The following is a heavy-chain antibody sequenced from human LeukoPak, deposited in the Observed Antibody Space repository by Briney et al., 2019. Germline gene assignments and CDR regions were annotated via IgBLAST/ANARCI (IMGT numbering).Heavy chain of an antibody. CDR1: GFTFNTYA. D-gene: IGHD3-16*01. Sequence: PGGSLRLSCAVSGFTFNTYAMHCVRQAPGKGLEWVAVISYDGNNKYYADSVKGRFTISRDNSKNTLYLQMNSLIPEDTAIYYSARDSFGMDVWGQGTTVTVS. CDR2: ISYDGNNK. CDR3: ARDSFGMDV. V-gene: IGHV3-30-3*01. J-gene: IGHJ6*02.